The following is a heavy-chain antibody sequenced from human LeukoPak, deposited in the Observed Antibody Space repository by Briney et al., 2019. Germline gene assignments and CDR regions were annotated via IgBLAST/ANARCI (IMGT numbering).Heavy chain of an antibody. CDR3: AKEIVGGDPLVAIDY. D-gene: IGHD6-6*01. V-gene: IGHV3-23*01. CDR1: GFPFSSYA. CDR2: IGGSGGST. Sequence: AGSLRLSCSASGFPFSSYAMSWVRQAPRKGLHWVSAIGGSGGSTYYADSVQGRFTISRDNSKNPLYLQMNSPRAEDTAVYYCAKEIVGGDPLVAIDYWGQGTLVTVSS. J-gene: IGHJ4*02.